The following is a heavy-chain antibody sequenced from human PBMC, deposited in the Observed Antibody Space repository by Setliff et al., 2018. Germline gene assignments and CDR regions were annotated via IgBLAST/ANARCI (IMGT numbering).Heavy chain of an antibody. CDR1: GASINSLTW. CDR2: IYHDGNP. CDR3: ARGRAGHSGH. D-gene: IGHD6-19*01. V-gene: IGHV4-4*02. J-gene: IGHJ4*02. Sequence: ASETLSLTCGVSGASINSLTWWSWVRQPPGKGLEWIGEIYHDGNPIYNPSAVHYTPSLKSRVNLSVDKSKNQFSLKLTSVTAADTAVYYCARGRAGHSGHWGQGTLVTVSS.